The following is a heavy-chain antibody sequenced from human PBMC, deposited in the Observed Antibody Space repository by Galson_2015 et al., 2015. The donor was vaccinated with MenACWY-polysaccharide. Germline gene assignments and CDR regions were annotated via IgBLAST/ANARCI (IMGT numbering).Heavy chain of an antibody. CDR2: ISYDGSDK. D-gene: IGHD4-17*01. CDR3: VKSDRDYDDSYNWFDP. J-gene: IGHJ5*02. Sequence: SLRLSCAASGFTFSSYGMHWVRQAPGKGLEWVAVISYDGSDKYYADSVKGRITISRDNSKARLYRQINSLRVEDTALYYCVKSDRDYDDSYNWFDPWGQGTLVTVSS. CDR1: GFTFSSYG. V-gene: IGHV3-30*18.